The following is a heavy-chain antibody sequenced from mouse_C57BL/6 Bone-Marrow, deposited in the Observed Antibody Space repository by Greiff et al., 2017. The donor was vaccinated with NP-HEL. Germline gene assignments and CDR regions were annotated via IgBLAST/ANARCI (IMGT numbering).Heavy chain of an antibody. CDR3: TILFITTVVAKGFAY. CDR2: IYPGNSDT. V-gene: IGHV1-5*01. Sequence: VQLQQSGTVLARPGASVKMSCKTSGYTFTSYWMHWVKQRPGQGLEWIGAIYPGNSDTSYNQKFKGKAKLTAVTSASTAYMELSSLTNEDSAVYYCTILFITTVVAKGFAYWGQGTLVTVSA. CDR1: GYTFTSYW. J-gene: IGHJ3*01. D-gene: IGHD1-1*01.